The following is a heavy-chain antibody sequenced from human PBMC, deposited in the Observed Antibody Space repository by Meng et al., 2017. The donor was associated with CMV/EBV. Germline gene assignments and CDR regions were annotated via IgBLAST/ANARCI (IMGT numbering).Heavy chain of an antibody. D-gene: IGHD6-19*01. V-gene: IGHV1-2*02. Sequence: LVQLWGEIEKPGASVKVYCTTSGFTFSDYYIHWVRQAPGQGLEWMGWVNSNNDATNYARKFQGRVSMTRDTSISTAHMELSRLMSDDTAVYYCVRSSGWSLFDYWGQGTLVTASS. CDR1: GFTFSDYY. CDR2: VNSNNDAT. CDR3: VRSSGWSLFDY. J-gene: IGHJ4*02.